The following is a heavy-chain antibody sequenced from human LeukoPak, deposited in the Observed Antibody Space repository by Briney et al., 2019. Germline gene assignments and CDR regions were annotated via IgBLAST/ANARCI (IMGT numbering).Heavy chain of an antibody. V-gene: IGHV1-69*13. D-gene: IGHD3-9*01. CDR2: IIPIFGTA. J-gene: IGHJ3*02. Sequence: GASVKVSCKASGGTFSSYAISWVRQAPGQGLEWMGGIIPIFGTANYAQKFQGRVTITADESTSTAYMELSSLRSEDTAVYYCAATGLGDAFDIWGQGTMVTVSS. CDR3: AATGLGDAFDI. CDR1: GGTFSSYA.